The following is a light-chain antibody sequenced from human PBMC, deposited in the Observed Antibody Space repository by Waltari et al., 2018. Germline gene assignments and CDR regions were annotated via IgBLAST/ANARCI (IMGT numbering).Light chain of an antibody. CDR2: GAS. V-gene: IGKV3-15*01. CDR3: QQYNTWPPST. J-gene: IGKJ2*02. Sequence: EIVMTQSPAALSESPGERATLSCRASQSIGNNLAWYQHKPGQPPRLLISGASTRATGVPARFSGSGSGTEFTLTISSLQSEDSAIYFCQQYNTWPPSTFGQGTKLEIK. CDR1: QSIGNN.